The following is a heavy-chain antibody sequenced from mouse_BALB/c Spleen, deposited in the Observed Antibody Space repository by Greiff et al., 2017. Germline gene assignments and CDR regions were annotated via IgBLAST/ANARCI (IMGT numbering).Heavy chain of an antibody. D-gene: IGHD2-1*01. CDR1: GFTFSSYT. V-gene: IGHV5-9*03. J-gene: IGHJ4*01. CDR2: ISSGGGNT. Sequence: EVMLVESGGGLVKPGGSLKLSCAASGFTFSSYTMSWVRQTPEKRLEWVATISSGGGNTYYPDSVKGRFTISRDNAKNNLYLQMSSLRSEDTALYYCARAYGNYVIGDAMDYWGQGTSVTVSS. CDR3: ARAYGNYVIGDAMDY.